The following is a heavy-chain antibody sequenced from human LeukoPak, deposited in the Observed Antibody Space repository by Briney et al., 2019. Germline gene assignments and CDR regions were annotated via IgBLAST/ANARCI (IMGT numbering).Heavy chain of an antibody. CDR3: ARDEYYYDSSGYSRALDY. V-gene: IGHV3-33*01. Sequence: GESLKISCAASGFTFSSYGMHWVRQAPGKGLEWVAVIWYDGSNKYYADSVKGRFTISRDNSKNTLYLQMNSLRAEDTAVYYCARDEYYYDSSGYSRALDYWGQGTLVTVSS. CDR2: IWYDGSNK. J-gene: IGHJ4*02. CDR1: GFTFSSYG. D-gene: IGHD3-22*01.